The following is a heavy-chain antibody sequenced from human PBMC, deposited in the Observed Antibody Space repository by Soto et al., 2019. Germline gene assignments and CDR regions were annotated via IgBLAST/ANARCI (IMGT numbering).Heavy chain of an antibody. CDR1: GGSISSGGCY. J-gene: IGHJ4*02. V-gene: IGHV4-31*03. CDR2: IYYSGST. Sequence: QVQLQESGPGLVKPSQTLSLTCTVSGGSISSGGCYWSWIRQHPGKGLEWIGYIYYSGSTYYNPSRKSRVTITVDTSKNQFALKLSTVTAADSAEDYGARVDPPANFDYWGQGTLVTVSS. CDR3: ARVDPPANFDY.